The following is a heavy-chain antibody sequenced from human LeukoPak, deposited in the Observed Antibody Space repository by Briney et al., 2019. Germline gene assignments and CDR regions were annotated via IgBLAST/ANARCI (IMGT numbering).Heavy chain of an antibody. D-gene: IGHD1-26*01. CDR3: ARAPTTSPSYFDY. J-gene: IGHJ4*02. Sequence: GGSLRLSCTTSGFAFDDHGMSWVRQVPGKGLEWVSGINWNGGSTGYTDPLRGRFTISRDNAKNSLYLQMDSLRAEDTALYYCARAPTTSPSYFDYWGQGTLVTVSS. V-gene: IGHV3-20*04. CDR2: INWNGGST. CDR1: GFAFDDHG.